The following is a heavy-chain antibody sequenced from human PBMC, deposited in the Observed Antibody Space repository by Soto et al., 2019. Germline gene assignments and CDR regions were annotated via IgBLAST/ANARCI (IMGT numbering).Heavy chain of an antibody. Sequence: VQLQESGPGLVKPSGTLSLTCVVSGDSISSNVWWSWVRQPPGKGLEWVGRIKSKTDGGTTDYAAPVKGRLTISRDYSKNTLYLQMNSLKTEDTAVYYCTTDPYDFWSGYYNGIGGYWGQGTLVTVSS. CDR1: GDSISSNVW. J-gene: IGHJ4*02. CDR3: TTDPYDFWSGYYNGIGGY. D-gene: IGHD3-3*01. CDR2: IKSKTDGGTT. V-gene: IGHV3-15*01.